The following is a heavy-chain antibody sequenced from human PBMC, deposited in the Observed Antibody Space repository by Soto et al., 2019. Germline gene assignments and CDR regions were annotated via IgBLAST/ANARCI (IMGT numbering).Heavy chain of an antibody. V-gene: IGHV4-4*07. CDR2: IYTSGST. CDR1: GGSISSYY. D-gene: IGHD3-3*01. Sequence: PSETLSLTCTVSGGSISSYYWSWIRQPAGKGLEWIGRIYTSGSTNYNPSLKSRVTMSVDTSKNQFSLKLSSVTAADTAVYYCARGTIFGVVSEGMDVWGQGTTVTVSS. CDR3: ARGTIFGVVSEGMDV. J-gene: IGHJ6*02.